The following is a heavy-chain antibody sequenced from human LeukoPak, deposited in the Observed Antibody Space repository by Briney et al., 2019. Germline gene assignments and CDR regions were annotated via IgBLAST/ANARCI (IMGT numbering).Heavy chain of an antibody. V-gene: IGHV3-23*01. J-gene: IGHJ4*02. CDR2: ISSNGGST. D-gene: IGHD2-15*01. CDR1: GFTFSSHA. CDR3: ARYCSGASCYSGVDY. Sequence: GGSLRLSCVASGFTFSSHAMTWVRHAPGRGLEWVSTISSNGGSTYYADSVKGRFTISRDNSKNTLYLQMSSLRAEDTAVYYCARYCSGASCYSGVDYWGQGTLVPVSS.